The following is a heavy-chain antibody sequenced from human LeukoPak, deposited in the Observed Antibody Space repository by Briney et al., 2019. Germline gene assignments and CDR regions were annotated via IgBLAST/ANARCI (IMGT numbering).Heavy chain of an antibody. J-gene: IGHJ3*01. V-gene: IGHV3-7*01. Sequence: GGSLRLSCAASGFTFRSDWMSWVREAPGKGLERVASIKQDGSAPRYMDSMKGGFTIFRDNTKTSLYLHMNSLRAEDTAVYYCARYGVGDTFDVWGQGTMVTVSS. CDR3: ARYGVGDTFDV. CDR2: IKQDGSAP. CDR1: GFTFRSDW. D-gene: IGHD3-10*01.